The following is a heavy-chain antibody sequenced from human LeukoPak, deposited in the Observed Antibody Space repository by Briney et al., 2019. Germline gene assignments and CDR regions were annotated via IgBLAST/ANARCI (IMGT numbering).Heavy chain of an antibody. CDR3: ASATLRCSGGSCYEMDV. D-gene: IGHD2-15*01. V-gene: IGHV1-69*06. CDR1: GYIFTGYY. Sequence: SVKVSCKASGYIFTGYYMHWVRQAPGQGLEWMGGIIPLFGTPDYAQKFQDRLTITADKSTSTAYMELSSLRSEDTAVYYCASATLRCSGGSCYEMDVWGKGTTVTVSS. J-gene: IGHJ6*04. CDR2: IIPLFGTP.